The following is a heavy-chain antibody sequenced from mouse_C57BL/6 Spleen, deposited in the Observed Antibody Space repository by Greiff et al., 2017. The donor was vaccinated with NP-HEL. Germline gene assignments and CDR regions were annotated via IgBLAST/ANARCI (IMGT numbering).Heavy chain of an antibody. Sequence: EVKVVESEGGLVQPGSSMKLSCTASGFTFSDYYMAWVRQVPEKGLEWVANINYDGSSTYYLDSLKSRFIISRDNAKNILYLQMSSLKSEDTATYYCARGSSDYFDDGGQGTTLTVSS. CDR2: INYDGSST. J-gene: IGHJ2*01. D-gene: IGHD1-1*01. V-gene: IGHV5-16*01. CDR3: ARGSSDYFDD. CDR1: GFTFSDYY.